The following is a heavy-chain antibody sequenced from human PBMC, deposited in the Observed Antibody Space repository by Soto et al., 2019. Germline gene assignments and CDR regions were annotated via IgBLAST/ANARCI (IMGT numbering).Heavy chain of an antibody. Sequence: PGGSLRLSCAASGFTFRSYSMNWVRQAPGKGLEWVSYISSSSSTIYYADSVKGRFTISRDNAKNSLYLQMNSLRAEDTAVYYCARDKSWDRHPVMGVWGKGTTVTVSS. CDR3: ARDKSWDRHPVMGV. CDR1: GFTFRSYS. V-gene: IGHV3-48*01. CDR2: ISSSSSTI. J-gene: IGHJ6*03. D-gene: IGHD6-13*01.